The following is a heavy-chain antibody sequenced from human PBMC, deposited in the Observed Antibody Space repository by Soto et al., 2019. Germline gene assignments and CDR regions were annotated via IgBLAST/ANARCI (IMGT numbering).Heavy chain of an antibody. Sequence: QVHLGQSGVEVKTPGASVKVSCQASGYTFFTYDISWVRQAPGQGLEWMGWIRTYSGDTKYAQKFQGRVTMTTDTSTTTAYLELRSLRSYDTAGYYCARHHGPTTSENWFDPWGQGTRVTVSS. CDR3: ARHHGPTTSENWFDP. J-gene: IGHJ5*02. CDR2: IRTYSGDT. CDR1: GYTFFTYD. D-gene: IGHD1-1*01. V-gene: IGHV1-18*01.